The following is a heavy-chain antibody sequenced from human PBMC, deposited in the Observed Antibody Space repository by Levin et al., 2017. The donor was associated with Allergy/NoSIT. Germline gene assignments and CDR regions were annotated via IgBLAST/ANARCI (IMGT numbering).Heavy chain of an antibody. CDR2: IYPGDSDT. Sequence: GGSLRLSCKGSGYSFTSYWIGWVRQMPGKGLEWMGIIYPGDSDTRYSPSFQGQVTISADKSISTAYLQWSSLKASDTAMYYCARHPGGYCSGGSCYSYHFDYWGQGTLVTVSS. D-gene: IGHD2-15*01. CDR1: GYSFTSYW. CDR3: ARHPGGYCSGGSCYSYHFDY. J-gene: IGHJ4*02. V-gene: IGHV5-51*01.